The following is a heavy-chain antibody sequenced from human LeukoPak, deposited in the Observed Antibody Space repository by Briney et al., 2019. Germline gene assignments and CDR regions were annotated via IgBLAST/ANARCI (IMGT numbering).Heavy chain of an antibody. Sequence: GGSLRLSCAASGFTFSSYSMNWVRQAPGKGLEWVSSISSSSSYIYYADSVKGRFTISRDNAKNSLYLQMNSLRAEDTAVYYCAREGIWFGELSQGRSAFFDYWGQGTLVTVSS. CDR3: AREGIWFGELSQGRSAFFDY. CDR1: GFTFSSYS. V-gene: IGHV3-21*01. D-gene: IGHD3-10*01. CDR2: ISSSSSYI. J-gene: IGHJ4*02.